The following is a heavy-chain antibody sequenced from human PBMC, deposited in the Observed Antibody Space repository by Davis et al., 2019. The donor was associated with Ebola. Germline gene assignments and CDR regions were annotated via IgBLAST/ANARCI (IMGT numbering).Heavy chain of an antibody. Sequence: ASVKVSCKASGYTFTSYAMHWVRQAPGQRLEWMGWINAGNGNTKYSQKFQGRVTITRDTSASTAYMELSSLRSEDTAVYYCASRGEYYDFWSGSLGYFDYWGQGTLVTVSS. V-gene: IGHV1-3*01. CDR3: ASRGEYYDFWSGSLGYFDY. CDR2: INAGNGNT. D-gene: IGHD3-3*01. CDR1: GYTFTSYA. J-gene: IGHJ4*02.